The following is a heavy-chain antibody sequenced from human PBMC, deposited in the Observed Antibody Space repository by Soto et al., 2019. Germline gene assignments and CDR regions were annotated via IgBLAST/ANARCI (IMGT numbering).Heavy chain of an antibody. CDR3: ARLAGRNVNY. D-gene: IGHD2-15*01. V-gene: IGHV4-39*01. J-gene: IGHJ4*02. CDR1: GGSISSRSYY. Sequence: QLQLQESGPGLVKPSETLSLTCTVSGGSISSRSYYWGWIRQPPGKGLEWIGSIYYSGSTYYNPSLKSRVTISVDTSKNQFSLKLSSVTAADTAVYYCARLAGRNVNYWGQGTLVTVSS. CDR2: IYYSGST.